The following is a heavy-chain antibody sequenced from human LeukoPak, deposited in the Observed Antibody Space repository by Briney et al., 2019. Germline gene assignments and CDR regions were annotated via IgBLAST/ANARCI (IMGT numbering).Heavy chain of an antibody. CDR3: ARGSAGVLGRLFDY. CDR1: GGSFSGYY. J-gene: IGHJ4*02. V-gene: IGHV4-34*01. D-gene: IGHD6-19*01. CDR2: INHSGST. Sequence: SETLSLTCAVYGGSFSGYYWSWIRQPPEKGLEWIGEINHSGSTNYNPSLKSRVTISVDTSKNQISLKLSSVTAADTAVYYCARGSAGVLGRLFDYWGQGTLVTVSS.